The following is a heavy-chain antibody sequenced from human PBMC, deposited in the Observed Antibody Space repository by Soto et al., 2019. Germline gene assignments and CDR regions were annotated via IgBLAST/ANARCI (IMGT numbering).Heavy chain of an antibody. CDR3: AKDKVRYYYYYYMDV. J-gene: IGHJ6*03. CDR2: ISYDGSNK. CDR1: GFTFSSYG. Sequence: GGSLRLSCAASGFTFSSYGMHWVRQAPGKGLEWVAVISYDGSNKYYADSVKGRFTISRDNSKNTLYLQMNSLRAEDTAVYYCAKDKVRYYYYYYMDVWGKGTTVTVSS. V-gene: IGHV3-30*18.